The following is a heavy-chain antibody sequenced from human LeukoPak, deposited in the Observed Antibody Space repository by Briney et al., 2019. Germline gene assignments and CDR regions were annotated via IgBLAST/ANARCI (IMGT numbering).Heavy chain of an antibody. D-gene: IGHD3-10*01. V-gene: IGHV4-59*01. CDR2: FHNSRTT. CDR3: ARGHLGLSP. CDR1: GGSISGYS. Sequence: SETLSLTCTVSGGSISGYSWTWIRQPPGQGLEWIGYFHNSRTTSYSPSLTGRVIISVDTAMDQISLKLNSVTAADTAVYYCARGHLGLSPWGQGTLVTVSS. J-gene: IGHJ5*02.